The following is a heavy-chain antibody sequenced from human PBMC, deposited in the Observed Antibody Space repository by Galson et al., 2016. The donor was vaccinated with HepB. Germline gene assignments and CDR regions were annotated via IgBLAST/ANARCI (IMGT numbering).Heavy chain of an antibody. V-gene: IGHV3-21*01. D-gene: IGHD2-2*02. CDR3: AHNMAGYTSTWGGGMDV. Sequence: SLRLSCAASGLTFRSHTLNWVRQSPGKGLEWVSSISSSSTYIYYADSVKGRFNTSRDNAGNSLFLQMNSLRVEDTGLYYCAHNMAGYTSTWGGGMDVWGQGTTVIVSS. CDR2: ISSSSTYI. CDR1: GLTFRSHT. J-gene: IGHJ6*02.